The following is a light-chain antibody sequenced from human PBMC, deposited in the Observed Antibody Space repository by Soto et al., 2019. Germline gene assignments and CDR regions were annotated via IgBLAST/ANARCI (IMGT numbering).Light chain of an antibody. CDR1: SSNIGAGYD. J-gene: IGLJ2*01. Sequence: QSVLTQPPSVSGAPGQRVTISCTGSSSNIGAGYDVHWYQQLPGTAPKLLIYGNSNLPSGVPDRFSGSKSGTSASLAITGLQAEDEADYYCQSYDSSRSGVVFGGGTKVTVL. V-gene: IGLV1-40*01. CDR2: GNS. CDR3: QSYDSSRSGVV.